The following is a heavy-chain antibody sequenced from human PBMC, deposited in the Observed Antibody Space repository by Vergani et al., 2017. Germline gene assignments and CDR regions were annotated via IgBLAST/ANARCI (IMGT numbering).Heavy chain of an antibody. CDR3: TRSECSGTTCHGHYFVL. Sequence: VQLVESGGGVVQPGGSLRVSCSASGFRVTTYYMSWVRQAPGKGLEWVSVIKSDGRTSYAESVRGRFTISRDTSRNAVYLQMNILRVEDTGVYYCTRSECSGTTCHGHYFVLWCHGILVTVSS. CDR1: GFRVTTYY. J-gene: IGHJ4*01. D-gene: IGHD2-15*01. CDR2: IKSDGRT. V-gene: IGHV3-66*02.